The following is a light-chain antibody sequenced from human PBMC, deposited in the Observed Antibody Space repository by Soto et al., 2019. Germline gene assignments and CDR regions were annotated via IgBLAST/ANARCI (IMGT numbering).Light chain of an antibody. CDR3: QAWDSSTVV. V-gene: IGLV3-1*01. CDR2: QDS. Sequence: SSELTQPPSVSVSPGQTASITCSGVKLGYKYACWYQQKPGQSPVLVIYQDSKRPSGIPERFSGSNSGNTATLTISGTQAMDEADYYCQAWDSSTVVFGGGTKVTVL. CDR1: KLGYKY. J-gene: IGLJ2*01.